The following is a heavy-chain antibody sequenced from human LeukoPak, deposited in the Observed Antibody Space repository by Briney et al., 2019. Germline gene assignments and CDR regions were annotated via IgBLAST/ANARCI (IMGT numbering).Heavy chain of an antibody. D-gene: IGHD3-22*01. CDR1: GFTFGSYS. V-gene: IGHV3-23*01. J-gene: IGHJ4*02. CDR3: AKWDFSMIVVDTHSFDY. CDR2: ISGSGDNT. Sequence: HTGGSLRLSCAASGFTFGSYSMSWVRQAPGKGLEWVSSISGSGDNTYYADSVKGRFTISRDNSKNTLYLQMNSLRAEDTAVYYCAKWDFSMIVVDTHSFDYWGQGTLVTVSS.